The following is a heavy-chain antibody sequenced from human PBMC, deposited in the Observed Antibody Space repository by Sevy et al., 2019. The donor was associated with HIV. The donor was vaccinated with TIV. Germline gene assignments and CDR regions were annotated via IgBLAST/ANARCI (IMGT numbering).Heavy chain of an antibody. Sequence: GGSLRLSCAASGFTFSSYAMNWVRQAPGKGLEWVSAISGSGGSTYYADSVKGRFTISRDNSKNTLYLQMNSLRAEDTAVYYCAKATWGYYYYYGMDVWGQGTTVTVSS. CDR1: GFTFSSYA. V-gene: IGHV3-23*01. D-gene: IGHD1-26*01. CDR2: ISGSGGST. CDR3: AKATWGYYYYYGMDV. J-gene: IGHJ6*02.